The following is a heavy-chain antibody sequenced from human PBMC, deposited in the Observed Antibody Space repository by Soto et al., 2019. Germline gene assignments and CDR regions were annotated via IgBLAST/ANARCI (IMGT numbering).Heavy chain of an antibody. CDR2: ISSGSSTI. V-gene: IGHV3-48*01. J-gene: IGHJ4*02. D-gene: IGHD4-17*01. Sequence: GGSLRLSCAASGFTFSSYSMNWVRQAPGKGLEWVSYISSGSSTIYYADSVKGRFTISRDNAKNSLYLQVNSLRAEDTAVYYCARRHFGDYYYFDFWGQGTLVTGSS. CDR1: GFTFSSYS. CDR3: ARRHFGDYYYFDF.